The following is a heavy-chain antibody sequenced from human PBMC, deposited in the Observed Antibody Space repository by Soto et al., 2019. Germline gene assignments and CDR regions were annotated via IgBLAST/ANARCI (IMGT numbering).Heavy chain of an antibody. Sequence: ASVKVSCKASGGTFSSYTISWVRQAPGQGLEWMGRIIPILGIANYAQKFQGRVTITADKSTSTAYMELSSLRSEDTAVYYCAREALVPAAMLITNYFYYWGQGSLVTGSS. J-gene: IGHJ4*02. D-gene: IGHD2-2*01. V-gene: IGHV1-69*04. CDR2: IIPILGIA. CDR3: AREALVPAAMLITNYFYY. CDR1: GGTFSSYT.